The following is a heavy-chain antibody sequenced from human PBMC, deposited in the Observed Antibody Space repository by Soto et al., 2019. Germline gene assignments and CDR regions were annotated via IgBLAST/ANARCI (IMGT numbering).Heavy chain of an antibody. D-gene: IGHD6-13*01. Sequence: QVQLRESGPGLVKPSETLSLTCTVSGDSISSYYWGWIRQPPGKGLEWIGYIYYTGNTNYNPSLKSRVPLSLDTSNNQFSLRLTSVTAADTAVYYCARVPASRYGHWFDPWGQGTLVTVSS. CDR1: GDSISSYY. CDR3: ARVPASRYGHWFDP. CDR2: IYYTGNT. V-gene: IGHV4-59*01. J-gene: IGHJ5*02.